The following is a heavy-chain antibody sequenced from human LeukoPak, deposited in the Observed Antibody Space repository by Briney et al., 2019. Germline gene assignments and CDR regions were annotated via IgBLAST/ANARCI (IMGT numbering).Heavy chain of an antibody. Sequence: SVKVSCKASGGTFSSYAISWVRQAPGQGLEWMGGIIPIFGTANYAQKFQGRVTVTTDESTSTAYMELSSLRSEDTAVYYCASSFSSSGSYRDWYFDLWGRGTLVTVSS. V-gene: IGHV1-69*05. J-gene: IGHJ2*01. CDR2: IIPIFGTA. D-gene: IGHD1-26*01. CDR3: ASSFSSSGSYRDWYFDL. CDR1: GGTFSSYA.